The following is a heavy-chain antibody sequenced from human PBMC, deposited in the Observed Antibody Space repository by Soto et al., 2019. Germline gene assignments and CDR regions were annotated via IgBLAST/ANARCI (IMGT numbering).Heavy chain of an antibody. CDR1: GFTFSSYA. J-gene: IGHJ4*02. CDR2: ISGSGGST. Sequence: GGSLRLSCAASGFTFSSYAMSWVRQAPGKGLEWVSAISGSGGSTYYADSVKGRFTISRDNSKNTLYLQMNSLRAEDTALYYCARVANPTTSKDYYFDYWGQGTLVTVSS. V-gene: IGHV3-23*01. D-gene: IGHD1-1*01. CDR3: ARVANPTTSKDYYFDY.